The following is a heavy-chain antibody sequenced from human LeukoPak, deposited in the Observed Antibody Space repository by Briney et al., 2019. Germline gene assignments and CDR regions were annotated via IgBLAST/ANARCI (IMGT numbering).Heavy chain of an antibody. J-gene: IGHJ4*02. CDR2: TIPIFGTA. Sequence: AASVKVSFTASGGTFSSYAISWVRQAPGQGLEWMGGTIPIFGTANYAQKFQGRVTITADESTSTAYMELSSLRSEDTAVYYCASTAYSSGYYCFDYWGQGTLVTVS. CDR1: GGTFSSYA. D-gene: IGHD3-22*01. CDR3: ASTAYSSGYYCFDY. V-gene: IGHV1-69*01.